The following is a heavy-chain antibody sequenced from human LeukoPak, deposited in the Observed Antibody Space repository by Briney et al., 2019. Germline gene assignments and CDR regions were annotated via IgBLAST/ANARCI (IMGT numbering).Heavy chain of an antibody. CDR3: ARVVASTSIDS. V-gene: IGHV4-38-2*02. Sequence: PSETLSLTCIVSGYSIISDYFWGWVRQPPGKGPEWIGCIFHSGSVYYNPSLKSRVTISIDPSKNRFSLKLTSVTAADTAIYYCARVVASTSIDSWGQGTLVTVSS. J-gene: IGHJ4*02. D-gene: IGHD2-15*01. CDR1: GYSIISDYF. CDR2: IFHSGSV.